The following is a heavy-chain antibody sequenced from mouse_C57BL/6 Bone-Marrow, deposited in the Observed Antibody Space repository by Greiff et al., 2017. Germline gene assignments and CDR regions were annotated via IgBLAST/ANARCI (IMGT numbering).Heavy chain of an antibody. CDR2: ISDGGSYT. CDR3: AREDDYERTWFAY. D-gene: IGHD2-4*01. V-gene: IGHV5-4*01. Sequence: VKLMESGGGLVKPGGSLKLSCAASGFTFSSYAMSWVRQTPEKRLEWVATISDGGSYTYYPDNVKGRFTISRDNAKNNLYLQMSHLKSEDTAMYYCAREDDYERTWFAYWGQGTLVTVSA. CDR1: GFTFSSYA. J-gene: IGHJ3*01.